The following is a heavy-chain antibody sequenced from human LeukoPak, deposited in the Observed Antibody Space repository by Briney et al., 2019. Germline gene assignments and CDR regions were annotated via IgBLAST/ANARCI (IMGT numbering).Heavy chain of an antibody. CDR1: GVSISGSYYY. CDR3: ARAGLAVAGNYYYYMDV. J-gene: IGHJ6*03. D-gene: IGHD6-19*01. Sequence: KTSETLSLTCAVSGVSISGSYYYWGWIRQPPGKGLEWIGSIYYSGSTYYNPSLKSRVTISVDTSKNQFSLKLSSVTAADTAVYYCARAGLAVAGNYYYYMDVWGKGTTVTVSS. V-gene: IGHV4-39*07. CDR2: IYYSGST.